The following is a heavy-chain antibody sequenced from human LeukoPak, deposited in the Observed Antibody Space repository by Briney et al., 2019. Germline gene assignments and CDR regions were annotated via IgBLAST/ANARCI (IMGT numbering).Heavy chain of an antibody. D-gene: IGHD1-26*01. CDR2: ISSSGGTI. V-gene: IGHV3-48*04. J-gene: IGHJ4*02. CDR3: ASSGSYGGPVYYFDY. CDR1: GFTFSSYW. Sequence: PGGSLRLSCAASGFTFSSYWMSWVRQAPGKGLEWVSYISSSGGTIYYADSVKGRFTISRDNAKYSLYLQMNSLRAEDTAVYYCASSGSYGGPVYYFDYWGQGTLVTVSS.